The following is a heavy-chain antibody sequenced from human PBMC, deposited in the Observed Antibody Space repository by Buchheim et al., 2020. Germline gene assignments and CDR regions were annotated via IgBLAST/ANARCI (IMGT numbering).Heavy chain of an antibody. J-gene: IGHJ4*02. D-gene: IGHD6-13*01. CDR2: IYYRGGT. CDR3: ARRPRTSAAGYDY. Sequence: QVQLQESGPGLVKPSETLSLTCTVSGGSISSYYWSWIRQPPGKGLEWIGYIYYRGGTNYNPSLKSRVTISVDTSQNPFSLKLSSVTAADTAVYYCARRPRTSAAGYDYWGQGTL. CDR1: GGSISSYY. V-gene: IGHV4-59*08.